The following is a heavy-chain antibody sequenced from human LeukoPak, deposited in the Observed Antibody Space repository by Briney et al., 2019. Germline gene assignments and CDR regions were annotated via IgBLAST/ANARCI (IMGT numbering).Heavy chain of an antibody. V-gene: IGHV3-30*18. CDR3: AKPAYVGYYYCMDV. CDR2: ISYDGSNK. D-gene: IGHD3-16*01. CDR1: GFTFSSYG. J-gene: IGHJ6*03. Sequence: PGGSLRLSCAASGFTFSSYGMHWVRQAPGKGLEWVALISYDGSNKYYADSLKGRFTISRDNSKNTLYLQMNSLRADDTAVYYCAKPAYVGYYYCMDVWGKGTTVTVSS.